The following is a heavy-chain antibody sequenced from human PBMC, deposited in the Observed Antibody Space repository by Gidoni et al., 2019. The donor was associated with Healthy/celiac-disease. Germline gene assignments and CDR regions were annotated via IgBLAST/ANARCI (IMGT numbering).Heavy chain of an antibody. D-gene: IGHD3-10*01. CDR3: ARHAPITMVRGVPKNNWFDP. V-gene: IGHV4-39*01. CDR1: GGSISSSSYY. J-gene: IGHJ5*02. CDR2: IYYSGST. Sequence: QLQLQESGPGLVKPSETLSLTCTVSGGSISSSSYYWGWLRQPPGKGLEWIGSIYYSGSTYYNPSLKSRVTISVDTSKNQFSLKLSSVTAADTAVYYCARHAPITMVRGVPKNNWFDPWGQGTLVTVSS.